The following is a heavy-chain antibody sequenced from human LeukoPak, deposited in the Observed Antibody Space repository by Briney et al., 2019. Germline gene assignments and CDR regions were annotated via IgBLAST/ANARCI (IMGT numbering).Heavy chain of an antibody. J-gene: IGHJ6*03. CDR2: TSSSSSYI. Sequence: GGSLRLSCAASGFTLITYSMKWVRQAPGKGLEWVSSTSSSSSYIYYADSVKGRFTVSRDNSKNTLYLQMNSLRAEDTAVYYCAKVLHYDFWSGPGSNYYYYMDVWGKGTTVTVSS. V-gene: IGHV3-21*04. D-gene: IGHD3-3*01. CDR3: AKVLHYDFWSGPGSNYYYYMDV. CDR1: GFTLITYS.